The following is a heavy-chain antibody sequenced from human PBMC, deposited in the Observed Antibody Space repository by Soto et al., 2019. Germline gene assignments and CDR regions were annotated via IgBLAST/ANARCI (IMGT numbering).Heavy chain of an antibody. Sequence: VASVKVSCKASGGTFSSFAISWVRQAPGQGLEWMGGIIPLGGAVNYGQRSQGRLALSADESTNSFYMELSSLRSDDTAVYYCARVVFGEASNWFAPWGQGTLVTVSS. D-gene: IGHD3-16*01. V-gene: IGHV1-69*13. J-gene: IGHJ5*02. CDR2: IIPLGGAV. CDR3: ARVVFGEASNWFAP. CDR1: GGTFSSFA.